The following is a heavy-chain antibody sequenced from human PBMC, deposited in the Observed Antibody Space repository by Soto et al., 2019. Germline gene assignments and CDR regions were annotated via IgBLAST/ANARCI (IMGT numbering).Heavy chain of an antibody. D-gene: IGHD6-13*01. CDR2: IYYSGST. CDR3: ARADRERSSWSLLNFDY. V-gene: IGHV4-59*01. J-gene: IGHJ4*02. CDR1: GGSISSYY. Sequence: SSETLSLTCTVSGGSISSYYWSWIRQPPGKGLEWIGYIYYSGSTNYNPSLKSRVTISVDTSKNQFSLKLSSVTAADTAVYYCARADRERSSWSLLNFDYWGQGTLVTVSS.